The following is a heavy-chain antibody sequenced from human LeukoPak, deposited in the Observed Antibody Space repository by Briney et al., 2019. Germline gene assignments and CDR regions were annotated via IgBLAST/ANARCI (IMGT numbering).Heavy chain of an antibody. J-gene: IGHJ4*02. Sequence: GGSLRLSCAASGFTFSSYWMSWVRQAPGKGLEWVSLIYSGGAIRYADSVKGRFTISRDSSKNTLFLQMNDLTVEDTARYYCARRPGNWGQGILVTVSS. V-gene: IGHV3-53*01. D-gene: IGHD1-14*01. CDR1: GFTFSSYW. CDR3: ARRPGN. CDR2: IYSGGAI.